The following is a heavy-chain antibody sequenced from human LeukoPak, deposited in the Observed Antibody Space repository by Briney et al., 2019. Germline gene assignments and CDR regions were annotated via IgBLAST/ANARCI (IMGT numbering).Heavy chain of an antibody. J-gene: IGHJ4*02. CDR2: IRDDSDGT. CDR1: GFTFNKSP. V-gene: IGHV3-48*01. CDR3: VKDLNWAFDY. D-gene: IGHD3-16*01. Sequence: GGSLRLSCAASGFTFNKSPMNWVRQAPGKGLECISNIRDDSDGTTYADSVKGRFTISRDNAKNSLYLQINSLRAEDTAVYYCVKDLNWAFDYWGQGTLVTVSS.